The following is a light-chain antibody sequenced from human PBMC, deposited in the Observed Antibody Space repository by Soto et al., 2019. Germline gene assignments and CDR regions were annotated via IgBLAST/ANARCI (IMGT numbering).Light chain of an antibody. V-gene: IGKV1-39*01. Sequence: DIQMTQSPSSLSASVGDRVTITCRASQSTSSYLNWYQQKPGKAPKLLIYAASSLQSGVPSRFSGSGSWTDFTLTISSLQPEDFATYYCQQSYSTPQTFGQGTKLEIK. CDR1: QSTSSY. CDR3: QQSYSTPQT. CDR2: AAS. J-gene: IGKJ2*01.